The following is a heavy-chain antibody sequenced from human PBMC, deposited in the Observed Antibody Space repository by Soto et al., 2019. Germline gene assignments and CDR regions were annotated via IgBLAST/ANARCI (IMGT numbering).Heavy chain of an antibody. CDR1: SGSITRNNYY. V-gene: IGHV4-39*01. CDR2: FYYTGST. CDR3: ASGNSFGPIDY. J-gene: IGHJ4*02. Sequence: SETLSLTCTVSSGSITRNNYYWGWVRQPPGKGLEWIGSFYYTGSTYYNPSLKNRLTISVDTSKNQFSLKLTSVTATDTAVYYCASGNSFGPIDYWGQGTLVTVS. D-gene: IGHD5-18*01.